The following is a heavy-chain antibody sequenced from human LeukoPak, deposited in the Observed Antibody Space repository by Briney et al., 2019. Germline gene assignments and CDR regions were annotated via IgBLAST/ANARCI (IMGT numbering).Heavy chain of an antibody. D-gene: IGHD2-15*01. CDR3: ATRYCSGGSCPLDY. V-gene: IGHV1-8*01. CDR1: GYTFTRSD. Sequence: ASVKVSCKASGYTFTRSDINWVRQATGQGLEWMGWMNPNSGNTGYAQKFQGRVTMTRNTSISTAYMELSSLRSEDTAVYYCATRYCSGGSCPLDYWGQGTLVTVSS. CDR2: MNPNSGNT. J-gene: IGHJ4*02.